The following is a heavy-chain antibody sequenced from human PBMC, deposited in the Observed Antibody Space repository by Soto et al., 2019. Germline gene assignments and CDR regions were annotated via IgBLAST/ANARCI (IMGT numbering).Heavy chain of an antibody. CDR3: ARVNTNYDILTGYLYYFDY. Sequence: SETLSLTCTVSGGSISSYYWSWIRQPPGKGLEWIGYIYYSGSTNYNPSLKSRVTISVDTSKNQFSLKLSSVTAADTAVNYCARVNTNYDILTGYLYYFDYWGQGTLVTVSS. D-gene: IGHD3-9*01. J-gene: IGHJ4*02. CDR1: GGSISSYY. CDR2: IYYSGST. V-gene: IGHV4-59*01.